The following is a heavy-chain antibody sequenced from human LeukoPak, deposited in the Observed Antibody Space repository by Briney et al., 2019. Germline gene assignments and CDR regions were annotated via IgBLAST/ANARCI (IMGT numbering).Heavy chain of an antibody. CDR2: INAGNGNT. CDR1: GYTFTSYA. CDR3: AREYEDIVVVPAGGYYGMDA. D-gene: IGHD2-2*01. V-gene: IGHV1-3*01. J-gene: IGHJ6*04. Sequence: GASVKVSCKASGYTFTSYAMHWVRQAPGQRLEWMGWINAGNGNTKYSQKFQGRVTITRDTSASTAYMELSSLRSEDTAVYYCAREYEDIVVVPAGGYYGMDAWGEGTTVTVSS.